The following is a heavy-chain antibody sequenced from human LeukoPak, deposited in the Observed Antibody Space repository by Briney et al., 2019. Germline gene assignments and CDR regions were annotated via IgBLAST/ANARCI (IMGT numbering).Heavy chain of an antibody. CDR2: ISAYNGNT. V-gene: IGHV1-18*01. D-gene: IGHD6-13*01. J-gene: IGHJ2*01. CDR1: GGTFSSYA. CDR3: ARVPRIAAAATTWGHWYFDL. Sequence: ASVKVSCKASGGTFSSYAISWVRQAPGQGLEWMGWISAYNGNTNYAQKLQGRVTMTTDTSTSTAYMELRSLRSDDTAVYYCARVPRIAAAATTWGHWYFDLWGRGTLVTVSS.